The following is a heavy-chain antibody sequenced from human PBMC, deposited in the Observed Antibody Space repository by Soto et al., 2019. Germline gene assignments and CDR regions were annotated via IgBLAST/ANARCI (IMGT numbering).Heavy chain of an antibody. CDR3: ASLRTTVTTPWYFDL. CDR1: GGSISSYY. D-gene: IGHD4-4*01. J-gene: IGHJ2*01. CDR2: IYTSGST. V-gene: IGHV4-4*07. Sequence: QVQLQESGPGLVKPSETLSLTCTVSGGSISSYYWSWIRQPAGKGLEWIGRIYTSGSTNYNPSLKSRVTMSVDTSKNQFSLKLSSVTAADTAVYYCASLRTTVTTPWYFDLWGRGTLVTVSS.